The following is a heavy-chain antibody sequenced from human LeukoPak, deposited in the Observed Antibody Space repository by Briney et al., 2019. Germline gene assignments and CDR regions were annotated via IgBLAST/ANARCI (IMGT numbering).Heavy chain of an antibody. CDR3: TFSSYGDHVGVDAFDI. D-gene: IGHD4-17*01. CDR2: INRDGSST. CDR1: GFTFSTYW. V-gene: IGHV3-74*01. J-gene: IGHJ3*02. Sequence: GGSLRLSCAASGFTFSTYWMHWVRQAPGKGLVWVSRINRDGSSTNYADSVKGRFTISRDNAKNTVYLQMNGLSAEDTAMYYCTFSSYGDHVGVDAFDIWGQGTMVTVSS.